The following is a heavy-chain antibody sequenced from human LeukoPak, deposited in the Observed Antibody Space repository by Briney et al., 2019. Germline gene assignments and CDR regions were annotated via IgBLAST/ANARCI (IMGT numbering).Heavy chain of an antibody. V-gene: IGHV3-23*01. Sequence: GGALRLSCAASGFTFSSYGVIWVRQAPGKGLEWVSSISGSGGTTYYADSVRGRFIISRDNSKSTLYLQMNSLRAEDTAIYYCAKASGIGGRRSGSDYSLGVFDYWGQGTLVTVSS. CDR3: AKASGIGGRRSGSDYSLGVFDY. D-gene: IGHD2-21*01. CDR2: ISGSGGTT. CDR1: GFTFSSYG. J-gene: IGHJ4*02.